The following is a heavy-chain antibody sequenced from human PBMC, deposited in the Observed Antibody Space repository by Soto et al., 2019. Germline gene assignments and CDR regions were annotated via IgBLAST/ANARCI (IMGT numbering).Heavy chain of an antibody. CDR1: GYSISSGYY. CDR3: ARGIAVAGIIWGGTYFDY. D-gene: IGHD6-19*01. Sequence: SETLSLTCAVSGYSISSGYYWGWIRQPPGKGLEWIGSIYHSGSTYYNPSLKSRVTISVDTSKNQFSLKLSSVTAADTAVYYCARGIAVAGIIWGGTYFDYWGQGTLVTVSS. V-gene: IGHV4-38-2*01. CDR2: IYHSGST. J-gene: IGHJ4*02.